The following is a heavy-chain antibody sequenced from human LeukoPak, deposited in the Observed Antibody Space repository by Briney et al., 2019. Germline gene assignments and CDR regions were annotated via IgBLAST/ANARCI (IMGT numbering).Heavy chain of an antibody. Sequence: GASVKVYCKASGYTFTSYEINWVRQATGQGLEWMGWMNPNSGNTGYAQKFQGRVTMTRDTSISTAYMELSSLRSEDTAVYYCARGWEFDWLNYWGQGTLVSVSS. D-gene: IGHD3-9*01. CDR3: ARGWEFDWLNY. CDR2: MNPNSGNT. V-gene: IGHV1-8*01. CDR1: GYTFTSYE. J-gene: IGHJ4*02.